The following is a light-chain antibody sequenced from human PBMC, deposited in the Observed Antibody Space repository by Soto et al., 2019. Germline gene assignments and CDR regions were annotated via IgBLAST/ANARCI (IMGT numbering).Light chain of an antibody. Sequence: VLTPPPPPSGFPGQSVTISCPGNSSDVCGYNYVSWYQQYPGRAPKLMIYEVTKRPSGVPDRFSGSKSGNTASLTVSGLQAEDEADYYCSSYAASNNFYFVFGGGTTVTVL. J-gene: IGLJ3*02. CDR1: SSDVCGYNY. CDR3: SSYAASNNFYFV. CDR2: EVT. V-gene: IGLV2-8*01.